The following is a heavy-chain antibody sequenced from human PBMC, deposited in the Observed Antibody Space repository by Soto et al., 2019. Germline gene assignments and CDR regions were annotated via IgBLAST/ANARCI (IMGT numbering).Heavy chain of an antibody. CDR1: GFTFSSYW. Sequence: EVHLVESGGGLVQPGGSLRLSCAASGFTFSSYWMHWVRQAPGKGLMWISRINGDGSSTSYADSVKGRFTISRDNAKNTLYLQMNSLRAEDTAVYYCARDQTVVTNWFVPWGQGTLVTVSS. V-gene: IGHV3-74*01. J-gene: IGHJ5*02. CDR3: ARDQTVVTNWFVP. D-gene: IGHD3-22*01. CDR2: INGDGSST.